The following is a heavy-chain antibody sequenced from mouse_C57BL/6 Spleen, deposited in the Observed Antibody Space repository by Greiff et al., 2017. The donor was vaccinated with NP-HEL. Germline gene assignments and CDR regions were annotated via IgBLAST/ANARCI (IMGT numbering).Heavy chain of an antibody. CDR2: INPGSGGT. J-gene: IGHJ4*01. D-gene: IGHD1-1*01. V-gene: IGHV1-54*01. Sequence: VQRVESGAELVRPGTSVKVSCKASGYAFTNYLIEWVKQRPGQGLEWIGVINPGSGGTNYNEKFKGKATLTADKSSSTAYMQLSSLTSEDSAVYFCARSRYYGSSPYAMDYWGQGTSVTVSS. CDR1: GYAFTNYL. CDR3: ARSRYYGSSPYAMDY.